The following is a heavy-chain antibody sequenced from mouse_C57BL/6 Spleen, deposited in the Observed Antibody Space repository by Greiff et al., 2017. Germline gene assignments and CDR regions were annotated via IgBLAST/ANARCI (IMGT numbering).Heavy chain of an antibody. Sequence: VQLQQSGPELVKPGASVTIPCKASGYTFTDYNMDWVKQSHGKSLEWIGDINPNNGGTIYNQKFKGKDTLTVDKSSSTAYMELRSLTSEDTAVYYCARGPYYYGSSYYWYFDVWGTGTTVTVSS. CDR3: ARGPYYYGSSYYWYFDV. CDR1: GYTFTDYN. D-gene: IGHD1-1*01. J-gene: IGHJ1*03. V-gene: IGHV1-18*01. CDR2: INPNNGGT.